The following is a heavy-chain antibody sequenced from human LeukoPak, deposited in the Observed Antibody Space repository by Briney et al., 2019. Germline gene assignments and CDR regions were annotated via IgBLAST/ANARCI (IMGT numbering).Heavy chain of an antibody. Sequence: GASVKVSCTASGYTFTTYYIHWVRQAPGQGLEWMGITNPSGGSTSYEEKFQGRVTMTRDTSTSTVYMELSSLRFEDTAVYYCAREVAAPGTGLDYWGQGTLVTVSS. CDR1: GYTFTTYY. D-gene: IGHD6-13*01. J-gene: IGHJ4*02. CDR2: TNPSGGST. CDR3: AREVAAPGTGLDY. V-gene: IGHV1-46*01.